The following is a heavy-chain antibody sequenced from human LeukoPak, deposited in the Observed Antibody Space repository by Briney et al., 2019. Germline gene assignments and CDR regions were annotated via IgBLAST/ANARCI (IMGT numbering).Heavy chain of an antibody. D-gene: IGHD3-10*01. Sequence: SETLSLTCTVSGGSISSYYWSWIRQPPGKGLEWIGYIYYSGTTNYNPSLKSRVTISVDTSKNQFSLKLSSVTAADTAVYYCARDTHYGSGSYYMAVSHYYYYGMDVWGQGTTVTVSS. J-gene: IGHJ6*02. CDR1: GGSISSYY. CDR2: IYYSGTT. V-gene: IGHV4-59*12. CDR3: ARDTHYGSGSYYMAVSHYYYYGMDV.